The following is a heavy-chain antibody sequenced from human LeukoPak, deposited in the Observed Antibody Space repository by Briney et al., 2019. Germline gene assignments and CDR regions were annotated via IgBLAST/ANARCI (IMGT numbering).Heavy chain of an antibody. V-gene: IGHV3-30-3*01. D-gene: IGHD3-10*02. J-gene: IGHJ4*02. CDR3: TRGMLRQPPDY. CDR1: GFTFNSYS. CDR2: ISDDETYK. Sequence: GRSLRLSCAASGFTFNSYSMHWVRLAPGKGLEWVTAISDDETYKFYADSVKGRFTISRDNSKNTLYLQMNSLRVKDTAIYYCTRGMLRQPPDYWGQGMLVTVSS.